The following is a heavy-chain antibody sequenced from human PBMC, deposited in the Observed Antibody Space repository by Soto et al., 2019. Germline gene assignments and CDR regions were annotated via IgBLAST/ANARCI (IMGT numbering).Heavy chain of an antibody. Sequence: ASVKVSCKASGYTFTSYYMHWARQAPGQGLEWMGIINPSGGSTSYAQKFQGRVTMTRDTSTSTVYMELSSLRSEDTAVYYCAREGGLRYFDWLPHNWFDPWGQGTLVTVS. CDR1: GYTFTSYY. CDR2: INPSGGST. CDR3: AREGGLRYFDWLPHNWFDP. D-gene: IGHD3-9*01. V-gene: IGHV1-46*01. J-gene: IGHJ5*02.